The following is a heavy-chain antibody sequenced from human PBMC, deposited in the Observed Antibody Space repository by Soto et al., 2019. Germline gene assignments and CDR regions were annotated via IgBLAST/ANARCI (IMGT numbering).Heavy chain of an antibody. Sequence: ASVKVSCKASGYTFASYAISWMRQAPGQGLEWMGGIIPIFGTANYAQKFQGRVTITADESTSTAYMELSSLRSEDTAVYYCASPPTTGNYYYYGMDVWGQGTTVTVSS. V-gene: IGHV1-69*13. D-gene: IGHD4-17*01. CDR3: ASPPTTGNYYYYGMDV. J-gene: IGHJ6*02. CDR2: IIPIFGTA. CDR1: GYTFASYA.